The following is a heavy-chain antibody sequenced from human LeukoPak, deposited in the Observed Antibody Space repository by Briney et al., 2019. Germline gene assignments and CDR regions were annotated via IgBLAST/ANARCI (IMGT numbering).Heavy chain of an antibody. CDR3: AKGPVSAIVGATTLDY. D-gene: IGHD1-26*01. V-gene: IGHV3-66*01. CDR1: GFTVSTNY. J-gene: IGHJ4*02. Sequence: PGGSLRLSCAASGFTVSTNYMSWVRQAPGKGPEWISIIYRSGDTYYADSVKGRFTISRDNSKNTVYLQMNSLRVEDTAVYYCAKGPVSAIVGATTLDYWGQGTLITVSS. CDR2: IYRSGDT.